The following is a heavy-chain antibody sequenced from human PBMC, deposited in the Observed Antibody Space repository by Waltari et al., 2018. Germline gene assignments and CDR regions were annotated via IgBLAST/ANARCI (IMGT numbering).Heavy chain of an antibody. CDR3: ARDGDFWSGNNWFDP. J-gene: IGHJ5*02. CDR1: GFTFSSYA. V-gene: IGHV3-30-3*01. Sequence: QVQLVESGGGVVQPGRSLRLSCAASGFTFSSYAMHWVRQAPGKGLEWVAVISYDGINKYYADSVKGRFTISRDNSKNTLYLQMNSLRAEDTAVYYCARDGDFWSGNNWFDPWGQGTLVTVSS. CDR2: ISYDGINK. D-gene: IGHD3-3*01.